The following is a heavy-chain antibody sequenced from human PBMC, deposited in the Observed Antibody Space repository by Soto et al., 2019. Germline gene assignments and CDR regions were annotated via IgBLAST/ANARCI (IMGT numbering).Heavy chain of an antibody. D-gene: IGHD2-2*01. CDR2: ISSSGNTV. CDR1: RFTFSTYE. V-gene: IGHV3-48*03. Sequence: GGSLRLSCAASRFTFSTYEMHWVRQAPGKGLEWVSYISSSGNTVCYADSVKGRFTISRDNTRNSLYLQMNSLRDEDTALYYCVRYCSTTLCNGVATRTFDYWGQGTLVTVSS. CDR3: VRYCSTTLCNGVATRTFDY. J-gene: IGHJ4*02.